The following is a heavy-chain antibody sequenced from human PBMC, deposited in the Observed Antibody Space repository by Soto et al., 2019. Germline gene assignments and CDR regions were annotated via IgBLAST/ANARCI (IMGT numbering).Heavy chain of an antibody. D-gene: IGHD2-15*01. CDR3: ARRARYCSGGSCYSRPFDI. CDR2: IYPGDSDT. CDR1: GYSFTSYW. Sequence: PGESLKISCKGSGYSFTSYWIGWVRQMPGKGLEWMGIIYPGDSDTRYSPSFQGQVTISADKSISTAYLQWSSLKASDTAMYYCARRARYCSGGSCYSRPFDIWGQGTMVTVSS. J-gene: IGHJ3*02. V-gene: IGHV5-51*01.